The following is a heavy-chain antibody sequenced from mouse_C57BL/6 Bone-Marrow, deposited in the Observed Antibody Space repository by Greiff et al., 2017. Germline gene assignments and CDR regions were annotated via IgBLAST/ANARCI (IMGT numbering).Heavy chain of an antibody. J-gene: IGHJ3*01. CDR3: ARRRCYGSG. V-gene: IGHV1-81*01. D-gene: IGHD1-1*01. CDR2: IYPRSGDT. CDR1: GYTFTSYG. Sequence: QVHVKQPGAELARPGASVKLSCKASGYTFTSYGIRWVKQRTGQGLEWIGEIYPRSGDTYYNEKFKGKATLTVDESSSTVYMELRGLTSEDSAVYFCARRRCYGSGWGQGTLVTVAA.